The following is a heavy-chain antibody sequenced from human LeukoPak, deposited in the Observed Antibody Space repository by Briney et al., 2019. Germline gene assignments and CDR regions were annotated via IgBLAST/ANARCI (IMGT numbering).Heavy chain of an antibody. V-gene: IGHV4-34*01. D-gene: IGHD6-13*01. CDR1: GDVFSGYY. CDR3: ARHAGGISATGTRPLDY. Sequence: SETLSLTCAVYGDVFSGYYWTWIRQPPGKGLEWIGEINHSGSTNYNPSLKSRVTMSVDTSKNQFSLRLSSVTAADTAVYYCARHAGGISATGTRPLDYWGQGTLVTVSS. CDR2: INHSGST. J-gene: IGHJ4*02.